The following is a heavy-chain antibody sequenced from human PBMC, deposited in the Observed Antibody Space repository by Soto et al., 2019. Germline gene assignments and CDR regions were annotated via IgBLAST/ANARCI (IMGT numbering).Heavy chain of an antibody. CDR3: ARDPGTAPGRGCTDH. V-gene: IGHV4-61*01. CDR1: GGSVSSYSYY. CDR2: NYNSSDT. J-gene: IGHJ4*02. D-gene: IGHD6-25*01. Sequence: SETLSLTCTVSGGSVSSYSYYWTWIRQPPGKGLEWIGINYNSSDTKYNPSLKSRVTMSIDTSKNQFSLKLNSVTAADTAVYYCARDPGTAPGRGCTDHWGQGTLVTVSS.